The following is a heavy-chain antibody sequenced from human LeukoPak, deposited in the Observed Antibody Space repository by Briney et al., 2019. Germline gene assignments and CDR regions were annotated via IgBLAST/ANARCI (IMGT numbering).Heavy chain of an antibody. V-gene: IGHV3-43*02. D-gene: IGHD3-10*01. CDR2: ISGDGGST. CDR3: AREAATLVRGVIGY. Sequence: GGSLRLSCAASGFTFDVYAMHWVRQAPGKGLEWVSLISGDGGSTYYADSVKGRFTISRDNSKNTLYLQMNSLRAEDTAVYYCAREAATLVRGVIGYWGQGTLVTVS. CDR1: GFTFDVYA. J-gene: IGHJ4*02.